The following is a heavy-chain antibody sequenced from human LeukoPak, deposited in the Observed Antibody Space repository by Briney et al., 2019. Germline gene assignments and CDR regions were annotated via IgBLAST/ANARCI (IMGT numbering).Heavy chain of an antibody. J-gene: IGHJ5*02. CDR2: ITPNGGGT. V-gene: IGHV1-2*02. Sequence: ASVKVSCKASGGTFSSYAISWVRQAPGQGLEWMGWITPNGGGTKYAQKFQGRVTMTRDTSISTAYMELSGLRSDDTAVYYCARGFRLSAIEDWYDPWGQGTLVTVSS. CDR1: GGTFSSYA. D-gene: IGHD2-2*02. CDR3: ARGFRLSAIEDWYDP.